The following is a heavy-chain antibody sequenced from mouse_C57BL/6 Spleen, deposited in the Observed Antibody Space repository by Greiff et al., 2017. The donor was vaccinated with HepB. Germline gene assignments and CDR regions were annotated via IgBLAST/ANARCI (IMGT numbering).Heavy chain of an antibody. CDR1: GYAFSSSW. CDR3: ARSIRPYFDY. J-gene: IGHJ2*01. CDR2: IYPGDGDT. V-gene: IGHV1-82*01. Sequence: VQLQQSGPELVKPGASVKISCKASGYAFSSSWMNWVKQRPGKGLEWIGRIYPGDGDTNYNGKFKGKATLTADKSSSTAYMQLSSLTSEDSAVYFCARSIRPYFDYWGQGTTLTVSS. D-gene: IGHD1-2*01.